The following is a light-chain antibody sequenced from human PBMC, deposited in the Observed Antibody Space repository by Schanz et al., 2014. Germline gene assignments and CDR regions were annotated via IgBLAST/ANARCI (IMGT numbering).Light chain of an antibody. V-gene: IGLV2-14*02. CDR2: EGS. CDR1: SSDVGSYNL. CDR3: TSYAGSNQVV. Sequence: QSALTQPASVSGSPEQSITISCTGTSSDVGSYNLVSWYQQHPGKAPKLMIYEGSKRPSGVSNRFSGSKSGNTASLTVSGLQADDEADYYCTSYAGSNQVVFGGGTQLTVL. J-gene: IGLJ2*01.